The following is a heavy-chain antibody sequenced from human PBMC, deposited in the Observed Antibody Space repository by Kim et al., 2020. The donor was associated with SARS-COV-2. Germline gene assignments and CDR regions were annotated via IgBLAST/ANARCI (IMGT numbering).Heavy chain of an antibody. CDR3: AKRYISLWNFEN. Sequence: GGSLRLSCAASGFTFSTSGMGWLRQAPGKGLEWVSGIGDSIGPTMYADSVKGRFTISRDNSKNTVFLHMTSLRAEDTAVYYCAKRYISLWNFENWGQGTLVSVSS. CDR1: GFTFSTSG. CDR2: IGDSIGPT. J-gene: IGHJ4*02. V-gene: IGHV3-23*01. D-gene: IGHD5-18*01.